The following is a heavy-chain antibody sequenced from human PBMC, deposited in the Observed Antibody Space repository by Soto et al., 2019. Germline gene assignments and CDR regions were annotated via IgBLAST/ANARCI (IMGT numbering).Heavy chain of an antibody. V-gene: IGHV1-69*01. J-gene: IGHJ6*02. CDR2: FIPIFGTS. CDR3: ARGEGYYDSSGLEYYHGMDV. Sequence: QVQLEQSGAEVKKPGSSVKVSCKASGGTFRSHAIAWVRQAPGPGLAWMGDFIPIFGTSNYAQKFQGRISITADESRTTAYMELSTVTDEDTATYYCARGEGYYDSSGLEYYHGMDVWGQGTTLTVSS. D-gene: IGHD3-22*01. CDR1: GGTFRSHA.